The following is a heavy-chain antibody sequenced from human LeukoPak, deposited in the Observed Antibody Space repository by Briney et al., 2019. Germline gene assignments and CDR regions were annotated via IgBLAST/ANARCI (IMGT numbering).Heavy chain of an antibody. D-gene: IGHD4-11*01. CDR3: TRAVTTHHYYYYMDV. CDR1: GFTFDDYG. Sequence: GGSLRLSCAASGFTFDDYGMSWVRQAPGKGLERVSGINWNGGSTGYADSVKGRFTISRDNAKNSLYLQMNSLRAEDTALYYCTRAVTTHHYYYYMDVWGKGTTVTVSS. V-gene: IGHV3-20*04. J-gene: IGHJ6*03. CDR2: INWNGGST.